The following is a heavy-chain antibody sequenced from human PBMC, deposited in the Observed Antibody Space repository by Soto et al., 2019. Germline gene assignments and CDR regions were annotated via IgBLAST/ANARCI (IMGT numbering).Heavy chain of an antibody. J-gene: IGHJ4*02. CDR2: SIPIFGTA. CDR1: GGTFSSYA. V-gene: IGHV1-69*01. D-gene: IGHD3-22*01. CDR3: ATVGGDQTYYYDSSGYYSPYFDH. Sequence: QVQLVQSGAEVKKPGSSVKVSCKASGGTFSSYAISWVRQAPGQGLEWMGGSIPIFGTANYAQKFQGRVTITADESTSTAYMELSSLRSEDTAVYYCATVGGDQTYYYDSSGYYSPYFDHWGQGTLVTVSS.